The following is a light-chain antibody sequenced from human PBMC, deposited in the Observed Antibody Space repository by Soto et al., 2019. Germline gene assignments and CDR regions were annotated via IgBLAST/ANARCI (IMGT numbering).Light chain of an antibody. CDR3: VLYMGSGISV. Sequence: QTVVTQEPPFSVSPGGTVTLTCGLSSGSVSTSYYPSWYQQTPGQAPRTLIYSTNTRSSGVPDRFSGSILGNKAALTITGAQADDESDYYCVLYMGSGISVFGGGTKVTV. V-gene: IGLV8-61*01. J-gene: IGLJ3*02. CDR2: STN. CDR1: SGSVSTSYY.